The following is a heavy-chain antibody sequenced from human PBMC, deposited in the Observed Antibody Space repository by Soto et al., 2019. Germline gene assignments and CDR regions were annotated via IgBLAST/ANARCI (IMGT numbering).Heavy chain of an antibody. CDR1: GYSVSSSDCY. J-gene: IGHJ6*02. CDR2: MLYSGLT. V-gene: IGHV4-39*01. Sequence: SETLSLTCRVSGYSVSSSDCYWAWIRQPPGKGLEWIGSMLYSGLTYYNPSLKSRVTLSVDTSKNQFSVRLISVTASDTAVYYCAPLSVSLSGPYGIHVWGQGTTVTVSS. CDR3: APLSVSLSGPYGIHV. D-gene: IGHD2-15*01.